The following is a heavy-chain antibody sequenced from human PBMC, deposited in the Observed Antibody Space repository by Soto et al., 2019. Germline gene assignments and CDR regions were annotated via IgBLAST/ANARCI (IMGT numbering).Heavy chain of an antibody. Sequence: VASVKVSCKASGYTFTSYAMHWVRQARGQRLEWIGWIVVGSGNTNYAQKFQERVTITRDMSTSTAYMELSSLRSGDTAVYYCAATYCSGGSCYGAPFDYWG. CDR2: IVVGSGNT. D-gene: IGHD2-15*01. J-gene: IGHJ4*01. V-gene: IGHV1-58*02. CDR3: AATYCSGGSCYGAPFDY. CDR1: GYTFTSYA.